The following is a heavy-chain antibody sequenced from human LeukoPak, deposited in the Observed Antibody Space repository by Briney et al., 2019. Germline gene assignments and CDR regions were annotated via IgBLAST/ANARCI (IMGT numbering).Heavy chain of an antibody. D-gene: IGHD3-3*01. CDR1: GFTFSNAW. Sequence: NPGGSLRLSCAASGFTFSNAWMSWVRQAPRKGLEWVGHIKSKTDGGTTDYAAPVKGRFAISRDDSKNTLYLQMNSLKTEDTAVYYCTTALRRYATGDYWGQGTLVTVSS. J-gene: IGHJ4*02. CDR2: IKSKTDGGTT. CDR3: TTALRRYATGDY. V-gene: IGHV3-15*01.